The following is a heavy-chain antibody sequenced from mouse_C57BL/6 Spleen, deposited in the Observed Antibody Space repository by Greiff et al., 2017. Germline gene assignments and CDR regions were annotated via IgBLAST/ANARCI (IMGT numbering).Heavy chain of an antibody. CDR1: GYTFTSYW. V-gene: IGHV1-50*01. CDR2: IDPSDSYT. D-gene: IGHD2-3*01. CDR3: ARGGLLGY. J-gene: IGHJ2*01. Sequence: QVQLQQPGAELVKPGASVKLSCKASGYTFTSYWMQWVKQRPGQGLEWIGEIDPSDSYTNYNQKFKGKATLTVDTSSSTAYMQLSSLTSEDSAVYYCARGGLLGYWGQGTTLTVSS.